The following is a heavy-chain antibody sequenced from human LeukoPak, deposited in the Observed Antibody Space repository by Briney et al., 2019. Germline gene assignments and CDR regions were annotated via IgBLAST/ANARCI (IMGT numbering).Heavy chain of an antibody. Sequence: SETLSLTCTVSGGSISSTGYYWAWIRQPPGKGLEWIATIYYSGATYYNPSLKSRVTISVDTSKNQFSLKLSSVTAADTAVYYCARSRRFDYFDSWGQGDVVTVSS. CDR1: GGSISSTGYY. CDR2: IYYSGAT. CDR3: ARSRRFDYFDS. D-gene: IGHD3-10*01. V-gene: IGHV4-39*01. J-gene: IGHJ4*02.